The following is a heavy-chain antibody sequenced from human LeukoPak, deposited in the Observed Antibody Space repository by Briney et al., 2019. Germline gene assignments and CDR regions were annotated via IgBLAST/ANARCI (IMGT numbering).Heavy chain of an antibody. Sequence: SETLSLTCSVSGGSISSYYWSWIRQPPGKGLEWIGYIYYSGSTNYNPSLESRVTISVDTSKNQFSLKLSSVTAADTAVYYCARGPYGDYVNWFDPWGQGNLVTVSS. D-gene: IGHD4-17*01. J-gene: IGHJ5*02. CDR1: GGSISSYY. CDR3: ARGPYGDYVNWFDP. CDR2: IYYSGST. V-gene: IGHV4-59*01.